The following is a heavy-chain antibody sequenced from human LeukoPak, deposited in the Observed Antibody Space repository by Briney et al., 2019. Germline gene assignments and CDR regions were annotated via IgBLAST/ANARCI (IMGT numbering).Heavy chain of an antibody. CDR3: SIYSSGWMAGY. D-gene: IGHD6-19*01. V-gene: IGHV3-15*01. CDR1: GFTFSNAW. J-gene: IGHJ4*02. Sequence: PGGSLRLSCAASGFTFSNAWMSWVRQAPGKGLEWVGRIKSKTDGGTTDYAAPVKGRFTISRDDSKNTLYLQMNSLKTEDTAVYYCSIYSSGWMAGYWGQGTLVTVSS. CDR2: IKSKTDGGTT.